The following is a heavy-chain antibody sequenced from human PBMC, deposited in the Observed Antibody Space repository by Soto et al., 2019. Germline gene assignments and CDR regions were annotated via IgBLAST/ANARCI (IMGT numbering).Heavy chain of an antibody. CDR1: GYTFTSYA. Sequence: GASVKVSCKASGYTFTSYAMNWVRQAPGQGLEWMGWINTNTGNPTYAQGFTGRFVFSLDTSVSTAYLQICSLKAEDTAVYYCARDGVAAYTSEPNWFDPWGQGTLVTVSS. V-gene: IGHV7-4-1*01. J-gene: IGHJ5*02. CDR3: ARDGVAAYTSEPNWFDP. CDR2: INTNTGNP. D-gene: IGHD3-3*01.